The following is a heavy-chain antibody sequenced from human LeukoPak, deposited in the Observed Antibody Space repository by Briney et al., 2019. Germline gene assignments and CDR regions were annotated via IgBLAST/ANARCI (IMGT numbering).Heavy chain of an antibody. J-gene: IGHJ4*02. CDR3: ASLSDYPRWAYYFDL. D-gene: IGHD4-11*01. Sequence: SETLCLTCTVSGASSSNYYWTWPRQPPGKGLEWIGHIYYTGITNYNPSLRSRVTMSMDTSNQFSLKVKSVTAADTAVYYCASLSDYPRWAYYFDLWGQGALVTVSS. CDR1: GASSSNYY. V-gene: IGHV4-59*08. CDR2: IYYTGIT.